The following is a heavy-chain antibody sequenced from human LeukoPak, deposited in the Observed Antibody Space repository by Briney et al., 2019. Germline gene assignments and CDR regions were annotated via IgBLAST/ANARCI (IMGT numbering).Heavy chain of an antibody. CDR3: ARMYSSTIPPGY. D-gene: IGHD6-13*01. CDR2: IDYSGST. Sequence: SETLSLTCTVSGGSISNYFWTWIRQPPGKGLEWIGYIDYSGSTSYNPSLKSRVTISVDTSKNQFSLKLTSVTAADTAVYYCARMYSSTIPPGYWGQGTLVTVSS. J-gene: IGHJ4*02. CDR1: GGSISNYF. V-gene: IGHV4-59*01.